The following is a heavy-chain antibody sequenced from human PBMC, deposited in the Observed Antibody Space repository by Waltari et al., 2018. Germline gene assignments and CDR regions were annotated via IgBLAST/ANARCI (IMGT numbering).Heavy chain of an antibody. CDR3: ARGLRYYDFWSGYYPS. J-gene: IGHJ3*01. D-gene: IGHD3-3*01. Sequence: QVQLQQWGAGLLKPSETLSLTCAVYGGSFSGYYWSWIRQPPGKGLEWIGEINHSGSTNHNPSLKSRVTISVDTSKNQFSPKLSSVTAADTAVYYCARGLRYYDFWSGYYPSWGQGTMVTVSS. V-gene: IGHV4-34*01. CDR2: INHSGST. CDR1: GGSFSGYY.